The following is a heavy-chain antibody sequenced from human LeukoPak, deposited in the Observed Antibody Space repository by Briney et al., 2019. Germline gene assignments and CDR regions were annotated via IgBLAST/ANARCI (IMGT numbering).Heavy chain of an antibody. J-gene: IGHJ4*02. CDR3: TKGGHVDY. CDR1: GFSFSTYW. V-gene: IGHV3-7*01. D-gene: IGHD3-16*01. Sequence: PGGSLRLSCAASGFSFSTYWMTWVRQAPGKGLEWVANMNAEGNEEYYLDSVKGRFTISRDNAKNSLYLQMNSLRAEDTAVYYCTKGGHVDYFGQGTLVTVAS. CDR2: MNAEGNEE.